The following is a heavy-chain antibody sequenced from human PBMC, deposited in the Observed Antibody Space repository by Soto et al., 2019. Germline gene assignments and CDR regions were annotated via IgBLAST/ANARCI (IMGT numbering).Heavy chain of an antibody. CDR3: TSSGPNRFC. V-gene: IGHV3-30*03. D-gene: IGHD1-26*01. J-gene: IGHJ4*02. CDR2: ISYDGSNK. CDR1: GFTFSSYG. Sequence: GWSLRLSCAASGFTFSSYGMHWVRQAPGKGLEWVAVISYDGSNKYYADSVKGRFTISRDNSKNTLYLQMNSLRAEDTAVYYCTSSGPNRFCWGQGTLVTVSS.